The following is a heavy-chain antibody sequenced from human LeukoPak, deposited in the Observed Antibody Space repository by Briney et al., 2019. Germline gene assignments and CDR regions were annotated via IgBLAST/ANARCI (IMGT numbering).Heavy chain of an antibody. CDR3: ARLGHYYDSSGYSNWFDP. Sequence: PSETLSLTCTVSGGSISSGGYYWSWIRQHPGKGLEWIGYIYYSGSTYYNPSLKSRVTISVDTSKNQSSLKLSSVTAADTAVYYCARLGHYYDSSGYSNWFDPWGQGTLVTVSS. CDR2: IYYSGST. CDR1: GGSISSGGYY. V-gene: IGHV4-31*03. J-gene: IGHJ5*02. D-gene: IGHD3-22*01.